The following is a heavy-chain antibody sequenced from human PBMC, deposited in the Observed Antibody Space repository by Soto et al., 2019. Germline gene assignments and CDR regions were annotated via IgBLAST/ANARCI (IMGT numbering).Heavy chain of an antibody. CDR3: ARVKSEQQLVGPYYYGMDV. CDR2: IWYDGSNK. D-gene: IGHD6-13*01. J-gene: IGHJ6*02. CDR1: GFTFSSYG. V-gene: IGHV3-33*01. Sequence: GGSLRLSCAASGFTFSSYGMHWVRQAPGKGLEWVAVIWYDGSNKYYADSVKGRFTISRDNSKNTLYLQMNSLRAEDTAVYYCARVKSEQQLVGPYYYGMDVWGQGTTVTVSS.